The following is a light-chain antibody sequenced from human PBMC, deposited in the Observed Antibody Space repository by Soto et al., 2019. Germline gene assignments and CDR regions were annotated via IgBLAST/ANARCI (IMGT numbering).Light chain of an antibody. CDR2: DAS. CDR3: QHRSNWPPWK. Sequence: EIVLTQSPATLSLSPGERATLSCRASQSVSNYLAWYQQKPGQAPRLLIYDASKKATGTPARFTGSGSGTDFTLTISSLEPEDLAVHYCQHRSNWPPWKFGRGTKVEI. J-gene: IGKJ1*01. V-gene: IGKV3-11*01. CDR1: QSVSNY.